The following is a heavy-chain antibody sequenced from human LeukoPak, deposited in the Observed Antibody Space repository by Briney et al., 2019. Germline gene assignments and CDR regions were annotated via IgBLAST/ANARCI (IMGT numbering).Heavy chain of an antibody. CDR3: ARNILLWFGELLFPAAFDI. CDR2: ISSSSSTI. D-gene: IGHD3-10*01. Sequence: GGSLRLSCAASGFTFRNYAMSWVRQAPGKGLEWVSYISSSSSTIYYADSVKGRFTISRDNAKNSLYLQTNSLRAEDTAVYYCARNILLWFGELLFPAAFDIWGQGTMVTVSS. CDR1: GFTFRNYA. V-gene: IGHV3-48*01. J-gene: IGHJ3*02.